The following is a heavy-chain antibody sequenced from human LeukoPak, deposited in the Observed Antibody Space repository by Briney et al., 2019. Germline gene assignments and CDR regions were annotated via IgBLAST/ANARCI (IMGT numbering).Heavy chain of an antibody. D-gene: IGHD3-22*01. V-gene: IGHV1-46*01. CDR2: INPSGGST. CDR1: GYTFTSYY. CDR3: ARDADPHYYDSSGYYSDY. J-gene: IGHJ4*02. Sequence: ASVKVSCKASGYTFTSYYMHWVRQAPGQGLEWMGIINPSGGSTSYAQKFQGRVTMTRDTSTSTVYMELSSLRSEDTAAYYCARDADPHYYDSSGYYSDYWGQGTLVTVSS.